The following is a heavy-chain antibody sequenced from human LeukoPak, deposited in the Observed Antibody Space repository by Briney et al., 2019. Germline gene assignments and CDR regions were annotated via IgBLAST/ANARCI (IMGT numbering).Heavy chain of an antibody. Sequence: PGGSLRLSCAASGFTFSSYEMNWVRQAPGKGLEWVSYISSSGSTIYYTDSVKGRFTISRDNAKNSLYLQMNSLRAEDTANYYCARDSSGWSHDAFDIWGQGTMVTVSS. D-gene: IGHD6-19*01. J-gene: IGHJ3*02. CDR2: ISSSGSTI. V-gene: IGHV3-48*03. CDR3: ARDSSGWSHDAFDI. CDR1: GFTFSSYE.